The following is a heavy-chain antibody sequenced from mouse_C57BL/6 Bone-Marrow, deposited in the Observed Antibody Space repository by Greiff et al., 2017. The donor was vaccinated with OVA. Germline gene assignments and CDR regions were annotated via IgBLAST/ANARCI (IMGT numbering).Heavy chain of an antibody. CDR1: GFTFSDFY. V-gene: IGHV5-12*01. CDR2: ISNGGGST. CDR3: ARLDAMEY. J-gene: IGHJ4*01. Sequence: EVMLVESGGGLVQPGGSLKLSCAASGFTFSDFYMYWIRQTPDKRLEWVAYISNGGGSTYYQDTVKGRYTMSRDNAKNTLYLQMSSLKSEDTAMYYCARLDAMEYWGQGTSVTVSS.